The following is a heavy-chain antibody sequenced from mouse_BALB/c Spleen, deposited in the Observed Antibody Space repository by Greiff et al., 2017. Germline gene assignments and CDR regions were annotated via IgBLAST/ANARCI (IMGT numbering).Heavy chain of an antibody. CDR2: ISTYYGNT. Sequence: QVHVKQSGPELVRPGVSVKISCKGSGYTFTDYAMHWVKQSHAKSLEWIGVISTYYGNTNYNQKFKGKATMTVDKSSSTAYMELARLTSEDSAIYYCARNDYDSAWFAYWGQGTLVTVSA. CDR1: GYTFTDYA. V-gene: IGHV1-67*01. D-gene: IGHD2-4*01. CDR3: ARNDYDSAWFAY. J-gene: IGHJ3*01.